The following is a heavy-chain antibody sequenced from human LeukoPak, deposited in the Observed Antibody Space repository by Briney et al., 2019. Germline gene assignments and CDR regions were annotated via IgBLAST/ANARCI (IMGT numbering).Heavy chain of an antibody. J-gene: IGHJ6*03. CDR2: IWYDGSNK. CDR1: GFTLSSYG. CDR3: AKSLGAIDYYYYMDV. Sequence: GGSLRLSRAASGFTLSSYGMHWVRQAPGKGLEWVAVIWYDGSNKYYADSVKGRFTISRDNSKNTLYLQMNSLRAEDTAVYYCAKSLGAIDYYYYMDVWGKGTTVTVSS. V-gene: IGHV3-33*06. D-gene: IGHD4/OR15-4a*01.